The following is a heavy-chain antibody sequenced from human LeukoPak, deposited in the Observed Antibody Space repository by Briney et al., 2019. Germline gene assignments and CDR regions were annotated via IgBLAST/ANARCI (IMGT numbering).Heavy chain of an antibody. V-gene: IGHV3-23*01. Sequence: PGGSLRLSCAASGFTFSSYAMSWVRQAPGKGLEWVSAISGSGGTTYYADSVKGRFTISRDNSKNTLYLQMNSLRAEDTAVYYCAKSTIAARIAAAGFDYWGQGTLVTVSS. D-gene: IGHD6-13*01. CDR3: AKSTIAARIAAAGFDY. CDR1: GFTFSSYA. J-gene: IGHJ4*02. CDR2: ISGSGGTT.